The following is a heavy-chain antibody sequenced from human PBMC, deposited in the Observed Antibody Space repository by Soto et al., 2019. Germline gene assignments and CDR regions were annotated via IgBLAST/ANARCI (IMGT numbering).Heavy chain of an antibody. CDR3: ARDVDYGGHFDC. CDR2: IWYDGSNK. V-gene: IGHV3-33*01. CDR1: GFTFSSYG. J-gene: IGHJ4*02. D-gene: IGHD4-17*01. Sequence: QVQLVESGGGVVQPGRSLRLSCAASGFTFSSYGMHWVRQAPGKGLEWVAVIWYDGSNKYYADSVKGRFTISRDNSKNTLYLQMNSLRAEDTAVYYCARDVDYGGHFDCWGQGTLVTVSS.